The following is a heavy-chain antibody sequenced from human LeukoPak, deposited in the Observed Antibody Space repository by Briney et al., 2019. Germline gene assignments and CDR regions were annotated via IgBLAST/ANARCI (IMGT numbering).Heavy chain of an antibody. CDR3: ARALTTLTYEGY. CDR1: GFTLSSYT. J-gene: IGHJ4*02. V-gene: IGHV3-21*01. Sequence: GGSLRFSCAASGFTLSSYTMHWIRQAPGKGLEWVSSISGSNSYIFYADSVKGRFTVSRDNAKDSLYLQMNSLRAEDTAVYYCARALTTLTYEGYWGQGTLVTVSS. D-gene: IGHD1-1*01. CDR2: ISGSNSYI.